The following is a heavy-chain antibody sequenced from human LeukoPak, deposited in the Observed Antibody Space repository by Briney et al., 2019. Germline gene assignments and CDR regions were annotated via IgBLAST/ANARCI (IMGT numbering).Heavy chain of an antibody. CDR2: IYNSGST. Sequence: KPSETLSLTCTVSGGSIGSYYWNWIRQPPGKGLEWIGYIYNSGSTKYNPSLKSRVTISEDTSKNQFSLKLSSVTAADTAVFYCARDRGFCSGGSCGNFDYWGQGTLVTVSS. CDR3: ARDRGFCSGGSCGNFDY. J-gene: IGHJ4*02. CDR1: GGSIGSYY. D-gene: IGHD2-15*01. V-gene: IGHV4-59*01.